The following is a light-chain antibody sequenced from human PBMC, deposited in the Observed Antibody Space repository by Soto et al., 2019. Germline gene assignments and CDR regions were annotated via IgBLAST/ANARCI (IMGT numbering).Light chain of an antibody. CDR3: SSYTSDWGV. CDR1: SSDVGGYDF. Sequence: QSALTHPASVSGSVGQSITISCTGTSSDVGGYDFVSWYQHHPGKAPKLIIYEVRTRPSGVSDRFSGSKSGNTASLTISGLQAEDEADYYCSSYTSDWGVFGTGTKLTVL. V-gene: IGLV2-14*01. J-gene: IGLJ1*01. CDR2: EVR.